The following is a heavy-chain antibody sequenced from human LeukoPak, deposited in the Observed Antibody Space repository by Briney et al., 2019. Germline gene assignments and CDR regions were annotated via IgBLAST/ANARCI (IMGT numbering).Heavy chain of an antibody. V-gene: IGHV4-4*02. D-gene: IGHD3-9*01. Sequence: PSGTLSLTCAVSGGSISSSNWWSWVRQPPGKGLEWIGEIYHSGSTNYNPSLKSRVTISVDKSKNQFSLKLSSVTAADTAVYYCARAALRYFDWLAAASYYMDVWGKGTTVTVSS. CDR2: IYHSGST. J-gene: IGHJ6*03. CDR1: GGSISSSNW. CDR3: ARAALRYFDWLAAASYYMDV.